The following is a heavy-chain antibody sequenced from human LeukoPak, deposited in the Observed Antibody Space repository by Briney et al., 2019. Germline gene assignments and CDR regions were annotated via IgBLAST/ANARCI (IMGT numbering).Heavy chain of an antibody. D-gene: IGHD3-10*01. V-gene: IGHV3-7*01. Sequence: GGSLRLSCAASGFTFSSYAMSWVRQAPGKGLEWVANINQDGSENYSVDSGKGRFTISRDNAKNSLYLQMNSLRADDTAVYYCASGSAIDYWGQGTLVTVSA. CDR2: INQDGSEN. CDR1: GFTFSSYA. J-gene: IGHJ4*02. CDR3: ASGSAIDY.